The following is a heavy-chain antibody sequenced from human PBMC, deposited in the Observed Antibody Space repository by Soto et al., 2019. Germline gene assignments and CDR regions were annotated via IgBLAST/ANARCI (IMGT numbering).Heavy chain of an antibody. CDR3: ARASKDIVVVVAADSAEYFQH. J-gene: IGHJ1*01. D-gene: IGHD2-15*01. CDR1: GGTFSSYT. Sequence: SVKVSCKASGGTFSSYTISWVRQAPGQGLEWMGRIIPILGIANYAQKFQGRVTITADKSTSTAYMELSSLRSEDTAVYYCARASKDIVVVVAADSAEYFQHWGQGTLVTVSS. CDR2: IIPILGIA. V-gene: IGHV1-69*02.